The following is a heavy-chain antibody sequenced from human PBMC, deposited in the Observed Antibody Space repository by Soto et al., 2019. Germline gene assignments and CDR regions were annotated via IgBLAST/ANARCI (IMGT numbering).Heavy chain of an antibody. CDR2: ISGSGGST. D-gene: IGHD1-1*01. CDR1: RYTVSSYA. J-gene: IGHJ4*02. CDR3: AKSEVHRRGYFDY. V-gene: IGHV3-23*01. Sequence: AGSLGRCCAASRYTVSSYAMSWFRQVPGKGLEWVSAISGSGGSTYYADSVKGRFTISRDNSKNTLYLQMNSLRAEDTAVYYCAKSEVHRRGYFDYLGQGTLVTVSS.